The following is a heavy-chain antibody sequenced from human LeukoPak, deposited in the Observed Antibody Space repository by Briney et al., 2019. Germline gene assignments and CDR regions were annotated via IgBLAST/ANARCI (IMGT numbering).Heavy chain of an antibody. V-gene: IGHV4-39*07. CDR1: GGSLSNSSYY. Sequence: SETLSLTCTASGGSLSNSSYYWGWIRQPPGKGLEWIGSIYYSGSTYYNPSLKSRVTISVDTSKNQFSLKLSSVTAADTAVYYCARGRTTRGSAFDIWGQGTMVTVSS. J-gene: IGHJ3*02. CDR3: ARGRTTRGSAFDI. CDR2: IYYSGST. D-gene: IGHD1-1*01.